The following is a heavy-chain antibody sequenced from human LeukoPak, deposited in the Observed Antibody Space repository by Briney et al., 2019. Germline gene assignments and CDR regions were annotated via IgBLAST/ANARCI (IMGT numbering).Heavy chain of an antibody. Sequence: PGRSLRLSCAASGFTFSSYAMHWVRQAAGKGLEWVAVISYDGSNKYYADCVKGRFTISRDNSKNTLYLQMNSLRAEDTAVYYCARGLYCSGGSCPANWFDLWGQGTLVTVSS. J-gene: IGHJ5*02. V-gene: IGHV3-30*04. CDR2: ISYDGSNK. CDR1: GFTFSSYA. D-gene: IGHD2-15*01. CDR3: ARGLYCSGGSCPANWFDL.